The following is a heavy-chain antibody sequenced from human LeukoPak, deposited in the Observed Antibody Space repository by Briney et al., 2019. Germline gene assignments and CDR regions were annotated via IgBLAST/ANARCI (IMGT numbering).Heavy chain of an antibody. J-gene: IGHJ4*02. D-gene: IGHD3-22*01. Sequence: GESLKISCKGSGYSFTNYWIGWVRHMPGKGLEWMGIIYPGDSDTRYSPSFQGQVTISADKSIGTAYLQWGSLKASDTAMYFCARRADSSAYYTYWGQGTQVTVFS. CDR2: IYPGDSDT. V-gene: IGHV5-51*01. CDR3: ARRADSSAYYTY. CDR1: GYSFTNYW.